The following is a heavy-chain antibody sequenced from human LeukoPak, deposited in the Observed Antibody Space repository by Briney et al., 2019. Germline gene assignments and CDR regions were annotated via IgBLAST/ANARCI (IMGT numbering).Heavy chain of an antibody. J-gene: IGHJ4*02. V-gene: IGHV4-39*01. CDR1: GGSSSSGSYY. CDR3: ATSRSIAVAESYF. CDR2: IYYSGTT. D-gene: IGHD6-19*01. Sequence: SETLSLTCTVSGGSSSSGSYYWGWIRQPPGKGLEWIASIYYSGTTYYNPSLKSRVTISVDTSKNQFSLKLNSVTAADTAVYYCATSRSIAVAESYFWGQGTLVTVSS.